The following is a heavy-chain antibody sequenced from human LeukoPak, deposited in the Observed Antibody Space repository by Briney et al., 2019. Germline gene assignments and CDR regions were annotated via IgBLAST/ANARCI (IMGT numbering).Heavy chain of an antibody. CDR3: ARRSAAAAANYYYYYMDV. J-gene: IGHJ6*03. CDR2: IYHSGST. Sequence: TSETLSLTCAVSGYSISSGYYWGWIRQPPGKGLEWIGSIYHSGSTYYNPSLKSRVTISVDTSKNQFSLKLSSVTAADTAVYYCARRSAAAAANYYYYYMDVWGKGTTVTVSS. CDR1: GYSISSGYY. V-gene: IGHV4-38-2*01. D-gene: IGHD6-13*01.